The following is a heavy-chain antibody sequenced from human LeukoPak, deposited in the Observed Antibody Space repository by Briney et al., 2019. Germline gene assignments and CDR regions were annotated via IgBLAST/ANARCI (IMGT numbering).Heavy chain of an antibody. Sequence: EASVKVSCTASGDTFSSYAISWVRQAPGHALEWMGGITPIFCTANYAQKFQGRVTITPDESTSTAYRELSSLRSEDTAVYYCARGYYYGSGIGAFDIWGQGTMVTVSS. J-gene: IGHJ3*02. D-gene: IGHD3-10*01. V-gene: IGHV1-69*01. CDR3: ARGYYYGSGIGAFDI. CDR1: GDTFSSYA. CDR2: ITPIFCTA.